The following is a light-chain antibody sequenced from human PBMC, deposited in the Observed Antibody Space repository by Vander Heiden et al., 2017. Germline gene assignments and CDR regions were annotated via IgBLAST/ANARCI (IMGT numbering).Light chain of an antibody. CDR2: GNN. CDR1: SSNIGAGYD. CDR3: QSYDSSLSARYV. J-gene: IGLJ1*01. V-gene: IGLV1-40*01. Sequence: QSVLTQPPSVSGAPGQRVTISCTGSSSNIGAGYDVHWYQQLPGTAPKLLIYGNNNRPSGVPDRFSGSTSGTSASLAITGLQAEDEADYYCQSYDSSLSARYVFGTGTKVSGL.